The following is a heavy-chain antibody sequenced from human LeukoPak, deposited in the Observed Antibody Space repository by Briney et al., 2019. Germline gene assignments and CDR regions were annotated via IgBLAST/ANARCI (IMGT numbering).Heavy chain of an antibody. CDR1: GYTFTSYG. CDR2: IIPIFGTA. J-gene: IGHJ4*02. D-gene: IGHD6-13*01. CDR3: ARSSTPYKAGTFDY. Sequence: ASVKVSCKASGYTFTSYGISWVRQAPGQGLEWMGGIIPIFGTANYAQKFQGRVTITADESTSTAYMELSSLRSEDTAVYYCARSSTPYKAGTFDYWGQGTLVTVSS. V-gene: IGHV1-69*13.